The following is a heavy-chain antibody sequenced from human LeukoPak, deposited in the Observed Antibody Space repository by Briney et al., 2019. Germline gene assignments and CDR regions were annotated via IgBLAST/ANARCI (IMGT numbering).Heavy chain of an antibody. CDR3: AREVMDNLRFDY. V-gene: IGHV1-46*01. Sequence: ASVKVSCKASGYTFTSYYMHWVRQAPGQGLEWMGIINPSGGDTSYAQKFQGRLTMTRDTSTNTVYMELTSLSSEDTAVYCCAREVMDNLRFDYWGQGTLVTVSS. D-gene: IGHD1-14*01. CDR2: INPSGGDT. CDR1: GYTFTSYY. J-gene: IGHJ4*02.